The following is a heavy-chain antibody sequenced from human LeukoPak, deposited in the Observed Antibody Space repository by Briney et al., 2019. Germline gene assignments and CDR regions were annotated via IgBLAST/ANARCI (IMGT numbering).Heavy chain of an antibody. Sequence: SQTLSPTSTVSGGSISSYYWSWIRQPARQGLDWIGCIYTSGSTNYNPSLKSRVTMSVDTSKNQFSLKLSSVTAADTAVYYCARENGAIVVVPDAMEGWFDHWGQGTLVTVSS. CDR3: ARENGAIVVVPDAMEGWFDH. CDR1: GGSISSYY. V-gene: IGHV4-4*07. J-gene: IGHJ5*02. D-gene: IGHD2-2*01. CDR2: IYTSGST.